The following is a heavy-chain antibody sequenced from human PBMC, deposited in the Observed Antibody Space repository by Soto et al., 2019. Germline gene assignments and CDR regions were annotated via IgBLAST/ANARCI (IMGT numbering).Heavy chain of an antibody. D-gene: IGHD2-2*01. Sequence: QVQLVQSGAEVKKPGSSVKVSCKASGGTFSSYAISWVRQAPGQGLEWMGGIIPIPGTANYAQKFQGRVTITADESTSTAYMELSSLRSADTAVYYCARSQGSSTSLEIYYYYYYGMDVWGQGTTVTVSS. CDR1: GGTFSSYA. V-gene: IGHV1-69*01. CDR2: IIPIPGTA. CDR3: ARSQGSSTSLEIYYYYYYGMDV. J-gene: IGHJ6*02.